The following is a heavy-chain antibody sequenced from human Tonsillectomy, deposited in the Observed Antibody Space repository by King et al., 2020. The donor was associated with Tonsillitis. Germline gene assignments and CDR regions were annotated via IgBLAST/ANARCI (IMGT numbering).Heavy chain of an antibody. J-gene: IGHJ3*01. V-gene: IGHV3-23*04. D-gene: IGHD5-12*01. Sequence: VQLVESGGGLVQPGGSLRLSCAASGFTFRSYAMSWVRQAPGKGLEWVSAISGSGGSTYSADSVKGRFTISRDNSKNTLYLQMSSLRVEDTAIYYCVKDKVATMPRDAFDFWGQGTMVTVSS. CDR1: GFTFRSYA. CDR2: ISGSGGST. CDR3: VKDKVATMPRDAFDF.